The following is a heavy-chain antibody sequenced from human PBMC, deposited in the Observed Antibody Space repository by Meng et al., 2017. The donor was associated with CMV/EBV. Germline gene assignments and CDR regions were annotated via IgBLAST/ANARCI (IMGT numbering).Heavy chain of an antibody. V-gene: IGHV1-18*01. Sequence: QVKLLLSGAEVRMPGASVKVSCKASGDTFTSYGISWVRQAPGQGLEWMGWNSAYNGNTNYAQKLQGRVTMTTDTSTSTAYMELRSLRSDDTAVYYCARNYYGSGSWFDPWGQGTLVTVSS. J-gene: IGHJ5*02. CDR1: GDTFTSYG. CDR2: NSAYNGNT. D-gene: IGHD3-10*01. CDR3: ARNYYGSGSWFDP.